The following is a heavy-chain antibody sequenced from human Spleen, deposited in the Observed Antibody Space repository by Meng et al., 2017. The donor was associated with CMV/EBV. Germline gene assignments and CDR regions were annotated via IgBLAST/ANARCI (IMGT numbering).Heavy chain of an antibody. Sequence: GGSISSSSYYWGWIRQPPGKGLEWIGSIYYSGSTYYNPSLKSRVTISVDTSKNQFSLKLSSVTAADTAVYYCARRVGTHAAYYFDYWGQGTLVTVSS. CDR3: ARRVGTHAAYYFDY. J-gene: IGHJ4*02. CDR1: GGSISSSSYY. D-gene: IGHD4-23*01. V-gene: IGHV4-39*01. CDR2: IYYSGST.